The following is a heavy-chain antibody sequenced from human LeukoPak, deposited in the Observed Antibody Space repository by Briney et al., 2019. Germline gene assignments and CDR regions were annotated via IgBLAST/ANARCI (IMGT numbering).Heavy chain of an antibody. V-gene: IGHV4-39*07. CDR1: GGSISSSSYY. Sequence: SETLSLTCTVSGGSISSSSYYWGWIRQPPGKGLEWIGSIYYSGSTYYNPSLKSRVTISVDTSKNQFSLKLSSVTAADTAVYYCARTYYDILTGHPIDPWGQGTLVTVSP. D-gene: IGHD3-9*01. J-gene: IGHJ5*02. CDR2: IYYSGST. CDR3: ARTYYDILTGHPIDP.